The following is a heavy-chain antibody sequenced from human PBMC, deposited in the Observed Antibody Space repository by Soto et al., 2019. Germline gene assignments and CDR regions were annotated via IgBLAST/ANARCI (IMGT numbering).Heavy chain of an antibody. CDR1: GFTFSNAW. J-gene: IGHJ4*02. CDR2: IKSKTDGGTT. D-gene: IGHD3-3*01. V-gene: IGHV3-15*07. Sequence: EVQLVESGGGLVKPGGSLRLSCAASGFTFSNAWMNWVRQAPGRGLEWVGRIKSKTDGGTTDYAAPVKGRFTISRDDSKNTLYLQMNSLKTEDTAVYYCTTQQSDDFWSGYSGFDYWGQGTLVTVSS. CDR3: TTQQSDDFWSGYSGFDY.